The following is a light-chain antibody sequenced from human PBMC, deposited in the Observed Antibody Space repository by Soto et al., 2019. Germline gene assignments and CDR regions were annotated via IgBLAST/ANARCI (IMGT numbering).Light chain of an antibody. V-gene: IGLV2-14*01. J-gene: IGLJ2*01. Sequence: QSALTQPASVSGSPGQSITISCTGTSSDVGTYNYVSWYQQHPGKAPKLMIYDVSSRPSGVSNRFSGSKSGNTAYLTISGLQAEDDADYYCSSYTSSSTVVFGGGTKVTVL. CDR3: SSYTSSSTVV. CDR1: SSDVGTYNY. CDR2: DVS.